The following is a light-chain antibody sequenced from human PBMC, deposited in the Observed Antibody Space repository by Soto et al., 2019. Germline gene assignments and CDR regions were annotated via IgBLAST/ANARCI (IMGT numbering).Light chain of an antibody. V-gene: IGKV3-11*01. Sequence: EIVLTQSPATLSLSPGERATLSCRASQSVSTYLAWYQQKPGQAPRLLIYDASKRATGIPARFSGSGSGTAFTLTITCLEPEDFGVYYCQQRSNWPPTWTFGQGTKVDIK. CDR2: DAS. J-gene: IGKJ1*01. CDR1: QSVSTY. CDR3: QQRSNWPPTWT.